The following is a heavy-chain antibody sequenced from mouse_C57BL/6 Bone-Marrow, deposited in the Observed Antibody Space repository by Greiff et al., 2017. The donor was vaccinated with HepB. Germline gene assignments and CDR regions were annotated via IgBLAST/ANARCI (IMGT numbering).Heavy chain of an antibody. CDR3: ASPDSSGYDYAMDY. D-gene: IGHD3-2*02. CDR1: GFTFSDYY. V-gene: IGHV5-12*01. CDR2: ISNGGGST. Sequence: EVHLVESGGGLVQPGGSLKLSCAASGFTFSDYYMYWVRQTPEKRLEWVAYISNGGGSTYYPDTVKGRFTISRYNAKNTLYLQMSSLKSEDTAMYYCASPDSSGYDYAMDYWGQGTSVTVSS. J-gene: IGHJ4*01.